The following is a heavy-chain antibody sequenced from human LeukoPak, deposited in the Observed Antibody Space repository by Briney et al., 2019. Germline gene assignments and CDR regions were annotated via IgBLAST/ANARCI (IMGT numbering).Heavy chain of an antibody. J-gene: IGHJ4*02. CDR3: ARVGKVVVAATWYYFDY. V-gene: IGHV4-59*10. Sequence: PSETLSLTCALYGGSFSGYYWSWIRQPAGKGLEWIGRIYTSGSTNYNPSLKSRVTMSVDTSKNQFSLKLSSVTAADTAVYYCARVGKVVVAATWYYFDYWGQGTLVTVSS. D-gene: IGHD2-15*01. CDR2: IYTSGST. CDR1: GGSFSGYY.